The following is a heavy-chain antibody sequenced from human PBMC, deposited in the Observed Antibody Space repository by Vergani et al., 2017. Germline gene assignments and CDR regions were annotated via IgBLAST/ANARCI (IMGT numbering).Heavy chain of an antibody. D-gene: IGHD2-15*01. CDR1: GFTFSNAW. J-gene: IGHJ4*02. CDR2: RKSKTEGGTT. Sequence: EVQLVESGGGLVKPGGSLRLSCAASGFTFSNAWMSWGRQARGKGLEWVGRRKSKTEGGTTDYAAPVKGRFTISRDDSKNTLYLQMNSLKAEDTAVYYCTTVIGGSNYCWSEGTLVTAS. CDR3: TTVIGGSNYC. V-gene: IGHV3-15*01.